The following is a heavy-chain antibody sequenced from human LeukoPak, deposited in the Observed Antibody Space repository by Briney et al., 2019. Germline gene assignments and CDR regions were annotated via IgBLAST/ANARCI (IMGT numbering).Heavy chain of an antibody. CDR1: GGSVSSSDYY. Sequence: PSQTLSLTCSVSGGSVSSSDYYWAWIRQPPGKGLEWVGNVYYTGRTDYNPSLKSRVTMSVDTSRNQFSLELSSVTAADTAVYYCARRVFGSGRQDYWGQGTLVTVSS. CDR3: ARRVFGSGRQDY. D-gene: IGHD3-10*01. CDR2: VYYTGRT. V-gene: IGHV4-39*01. J-gene: IGHJ4*02.